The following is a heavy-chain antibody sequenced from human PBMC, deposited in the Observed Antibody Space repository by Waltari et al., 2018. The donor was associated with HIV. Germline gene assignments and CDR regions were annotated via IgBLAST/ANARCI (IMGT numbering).Heavy chain of an antibody. Sequence: QLQLQESGPGLVQPSETLSLTCTVSGGSIRRSSYYWAWIRQPPGKGLEGIGSVYYSGSTYYDPSLKSRVTISADTSKSQFSLKVSSVTAADTAVYYCVTYCGGDCYSGYYYGMDVWGKGTTVTVSS. CDR1: GGSIRRSSYY. CDR2: VYYSGST. J-gene: IGHJ6*04. V-gene: IGHV4-39*01. D-gene: IGHD2-21*02. CDR3: VTYCGGDCYSGYYYGMDV.